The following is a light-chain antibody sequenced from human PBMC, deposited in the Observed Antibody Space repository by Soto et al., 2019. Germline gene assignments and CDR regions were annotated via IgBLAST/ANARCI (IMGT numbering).Light chain of an antibody. Sequence: EIVLAQSPATLSLSPGERATLSCRASQSVTSSLAWYQHKPGQAPRLLIYGASNRATGIPARFSGIGYGTDFTLTISSLEPEDFAFYYCQQRINWPVTFGQGTRL. CDR1: QSVTSS. CDR3: QQRINWPVT. V-gene: IGKV3-11*01. J-gene: IGKJ5*01. CDR2: GAS.